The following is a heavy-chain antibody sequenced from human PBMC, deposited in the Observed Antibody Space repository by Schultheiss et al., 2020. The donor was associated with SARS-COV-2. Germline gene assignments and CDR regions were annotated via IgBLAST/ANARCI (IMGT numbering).Heavy chain of an antibody. CDR1: GYTFTSYD. CDR2: INPNSGGT. J-gene: IGHJ4*02. CDR3: ARTYCSGGSCYYLDY. V-gene: IGHV1-2*02. Sequence: ASVKVSCKASGYTFTSYDINWVRQATGQGLEWMGWINPNSGGTNYAQKFQGRVTMTRDTSISTAYMELSRLRSDDTAVYYCARTYCSGGSCYYLDYWGQGTLVTVSS. D-gene: IGHD2-15*01.